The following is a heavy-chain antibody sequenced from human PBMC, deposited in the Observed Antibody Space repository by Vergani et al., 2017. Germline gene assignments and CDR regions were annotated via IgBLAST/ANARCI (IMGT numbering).Heavy chain of an antibody. D-gene: IGHD6-19*01. J-gene: IGHJ6*03. V-gene: IGHV4-38-2*02. CDR2: IYHSGST. CDR1: GYSISSGYY. CDR3: ARGLSGWYPGGMDV. Sequence: QVQLQESGPGLVKPSETLSLTCTVSGYSISSGYYWGWIRQPPGKGLEWIGSIYHSGSTYYNPSLKSRVTISVDTSKNQFSLKLSSVTAADTAVYYCARGLSGWYPGGMDVWGKGTTVTVSS.